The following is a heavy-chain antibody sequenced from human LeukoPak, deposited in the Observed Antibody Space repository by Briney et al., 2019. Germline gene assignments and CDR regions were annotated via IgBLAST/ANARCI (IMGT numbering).Heavy chain of an antibody. CDR3: AREVADFNWYFDL. V-gene: IGHV1-69*06. J-gene: IGHJ2*01. D-gene: IGHD5-12*01. Sequence: ASVKVSCKASGGTFSSYAISWVRQAPGQGLEWMGGIIPIFGTANYAQKFQGRVTITADKSTSTAYMELSSLRSEDTAVYYCAREVADFNWYFDLWGRGTLVTVSS. CDR2: IIPIFGTA. CDR1: GGTFSSYA.